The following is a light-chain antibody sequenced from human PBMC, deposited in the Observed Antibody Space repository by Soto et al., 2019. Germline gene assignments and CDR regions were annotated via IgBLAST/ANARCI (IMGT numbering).Light chain of an antibody. CDR3: SSFTSRFTFV. V-gene: IGLV2-14*01. Sequence: SVQSPPAAGCGSTGQSIAISCTGTLSYVGAYNYVSWYQQHPGKAPKLMISEVTNRPSGVSDRFSGYKSGNTASLTISGLQAEDEADYYCSSFTSRFTFVSGTGTKVTV. J-gene: IGLJ1*01. CDR1: LSYVGAYNY. CDR2: EVT.